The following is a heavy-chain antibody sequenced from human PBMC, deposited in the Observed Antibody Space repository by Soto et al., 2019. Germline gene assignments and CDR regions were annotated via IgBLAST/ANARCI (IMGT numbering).Heavy chain of an antibody. V-gene: IGHV4-59*01. D-gene: IGHD3-22*01. Sequence: SETLSLTCTVSGGSISSYYWSWIRQPPGKGLEWIGYIYYSGSTNYNPSLKSRVTISVDTSKNQFSLKLSSVTAADTAVYYCARGRSYYYDSSGYYYFDYWGQGTLVTVSS. CDR1: GGSISSYY. CDR2: IYYSGST. CDR3: ARGRSYYYDSSGYYYFDY. J-gene: IGHJ4*02.